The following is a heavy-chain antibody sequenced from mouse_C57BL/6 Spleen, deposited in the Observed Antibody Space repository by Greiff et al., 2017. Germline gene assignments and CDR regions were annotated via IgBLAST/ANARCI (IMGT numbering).Heavy chain of an antibody. CDR1: GYSFTGYY. V-gene: IGHV1-42*01. J-gene: IGHJ2*01. CDR2: INPSTGGT. D-gene: IGHD1-1*01. CDR3: ARSWIITTVGDY. Sequence: EVKLQESGPELVKPGASVKISCKASGYSFTGYYMNWVKQSPEKSLEWIGEINPSTGGTTYNQKFKAKATLTVDKSSSTAYMQLKSLTSEDSAVYYCARSWIITTVGDYWGQGTTLTVSS.